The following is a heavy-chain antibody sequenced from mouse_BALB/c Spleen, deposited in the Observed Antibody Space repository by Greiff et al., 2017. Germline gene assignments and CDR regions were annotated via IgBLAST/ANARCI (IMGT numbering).Heavy chain of an antibody. J-gene: IGHJ1*01. CDR3: ARLRVYYDYDWYFDV. Sequence: EVKLVESGGGLVQPGGSLKLSCAASGFAFSSYDMSWVRQTPEKRLEWVAYISSGGGSTYYPDTVKGRFTISRDNAKNTLYLQMSSLKSEDTAMYYCARLRVYYDYDWYFDVWGAGTTVTVSS. CDR1: GFAFSSYD. D-gene: IGHD2-4*01. V-gene: IGHV5-12-1*01. CDR2: ISSGGGST.